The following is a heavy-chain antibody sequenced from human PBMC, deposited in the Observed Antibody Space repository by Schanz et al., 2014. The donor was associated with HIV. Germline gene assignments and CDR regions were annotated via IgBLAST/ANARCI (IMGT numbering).Heavy chain of an antibody. V-gene: IGHV3-23*04. D-gene: IGHD5-18*01. CDR3: AKASGNSYGTGYFDY. CDR2: ISESGRYT. Sequence: VQLAESGGGVVRPGRSLRLSCAASGFTFDSFGMHWVRQGAGKGLEWVSTISESGRYTYYADSVKGRFTISRDNSKNTLYLHMNSLGAEDTALYYCAKASGNSYGTGYFDYWGQGTLVTVSS. CDR1: GFTFDSFG. J-gene: IGHJ4*02.